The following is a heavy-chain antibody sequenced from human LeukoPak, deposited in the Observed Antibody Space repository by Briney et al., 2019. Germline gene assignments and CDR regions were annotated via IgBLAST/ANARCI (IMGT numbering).Heavy chain of an antibody. CDR1: GGSISSSSYY. CDR3: ARGGYYGSGDDFRFDP. Sequence: SETLSLTCTVSGGSISSSSYYWGWIRQPPGKGLEWIGYIHYTGSTNYNPSLKSRVTISVGTSKNQFSLKLKSVTAADTAVYYCARGGYYGSGDDFRFDPWGQGTLVTVSS. V-gene: IGHV4-61*05. D-gene: IGHD3-10*01. J-gene: IGHJ5*02. CDR2: IHYTGST.